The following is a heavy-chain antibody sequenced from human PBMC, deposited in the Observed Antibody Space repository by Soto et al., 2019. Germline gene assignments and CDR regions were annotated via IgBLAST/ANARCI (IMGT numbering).Heavy chain of an antibody. CDR3: ARRGRTLPHYSYYMDV. Sequence: EVQLLQYGGGLVQPGGSLRLSCTASGFTFSNYVMSWVRQAPGTGLQWVSSISNSGSNRYYAESVKGRVTISRDNSNNTLYLQMNSLRAEDTALYYCARRGRTLPHYSYYMDVWGKGTMVAVSS. CDR2: ISNSGSNR. J-gene: IGHJ6*03. V-gene: IGHV3-23*01. CDR1: GFTFSNYV.